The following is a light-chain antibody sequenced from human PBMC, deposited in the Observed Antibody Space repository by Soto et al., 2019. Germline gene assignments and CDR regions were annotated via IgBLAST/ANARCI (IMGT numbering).Light chain of an antibody. CDR1: SSGVGSYNR. CDR2: DVT. J-gene: IGLJ1*01. Sequence: QSALTQPPSVSGSPGQSVTISCTGTSSGVGSYNRVSWYQQPPGTAPKLMIYDVTKRPSGVRDRFSASKSGNTASLTISGLQAEDEADYYCCSYAGSYTYVFGTGTKVTVL. V-gene: IGLV2-11*01. CDR3: CSYAGSYTYV.